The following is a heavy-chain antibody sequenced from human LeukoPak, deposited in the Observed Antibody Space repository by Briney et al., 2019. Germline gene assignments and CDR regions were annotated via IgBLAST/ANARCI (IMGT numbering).Heavy chain of an antibody. CDR1: GFTFSSCA. D-gene: IGHD6-19*01. CDR3: ARSRGAGPGAYFDY. CDR2: ISNSGSYT. J-gene: IGHJ4*02. Sequence: PGGSLRLSCAASGFTFSSCAMSWVRQAPGKGLEWVSYISNSGSYTNYADSVEGRFTISRDNAENSLYLQMNSLRAEDTAVYYCARSRGAGPGAYFDYWGQGTLVTVTS. V-gene: IGHV3-11*03.